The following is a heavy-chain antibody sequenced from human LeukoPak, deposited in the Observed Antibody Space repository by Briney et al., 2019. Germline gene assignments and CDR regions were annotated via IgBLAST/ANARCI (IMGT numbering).Heavy chain of an antibody. CDR2: IKSKTDDGTA. CDR1: GFSFNTAL. V-gene: IGHV3-15*01. J-gene: IGHJ4*02. Sequence: KPGGSLRLSCAASGFSFNTALMNWVRQTPGKGLEWLGRIKSKTDDGTAEYAAHVKGRFIISRDDSKNMLSLEMRSLRTEDTGVYYCTTRGIAVSGLGYWGRGTLVVVSS. D-gene: IGHD6-19*01. CDR3: TTRGIAVSGLGY.